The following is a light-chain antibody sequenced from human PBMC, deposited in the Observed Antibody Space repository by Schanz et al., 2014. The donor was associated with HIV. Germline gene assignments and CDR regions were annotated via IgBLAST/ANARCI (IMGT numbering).Light chain of an antibody. V-gene: IGLV2-8*01. CDR3: SSYTSSSTPYVV. CDR1: SSDLGSYKY. J-gene: IGLJ2*01. CDR2: DVT. Sequence: QSALTQPPSASGSPGQSVTISCTGTSSDLGSYKYVSWYQQHPGKAPKLMIYDVTKRPSGVPDRFSGSKSGNTASLTISGLQAEDEADYYCSSYTSSSTPYVVFGGGTKLTVL.